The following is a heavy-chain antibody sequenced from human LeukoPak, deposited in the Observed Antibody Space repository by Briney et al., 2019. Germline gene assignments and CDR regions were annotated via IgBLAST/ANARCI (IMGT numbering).Heavy chain of an antibody. J-gene: IGHJ4*02. D-gene: IGHD2-2*01. CDR3: ARGGIVVVPAAIPGAHYFDH. V-gene: IGHV1-69*13. CDR1: GGTFSSYA. CDR2: IIPIFGTA. Sequence: SVKVSCKASGGTFSSYAISWVRQAPGQGLEWMGGIIPIFGTANYAQKFQGRVTITADESTSTAYMELSSLRSEDTAVYYCARGGIVVVPAAIPGAHYFDHWGQGTLVTVSS.